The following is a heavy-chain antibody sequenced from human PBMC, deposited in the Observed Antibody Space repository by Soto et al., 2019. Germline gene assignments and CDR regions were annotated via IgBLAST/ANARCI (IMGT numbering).Heavy chain of an antibody. V-gene: IGHV4-39*01. CDR3: ASMGYDRSAYYDDIDY. Sequence: SETLSLTCSVSGGSISSSRYYWGWIRQPPGEGLEWLGSIFHSGSTHCNPSLKSRVNISVDTSKHQFSLKRSSVTAXDTAVYYCASMGYDRSAYYDDIDYRGQGAVVT. CDR2: IFHSGST. D-gene: IGHD3-22*01. CDR1: GGSISSSRYY. J-gene: IGHJ4*02.